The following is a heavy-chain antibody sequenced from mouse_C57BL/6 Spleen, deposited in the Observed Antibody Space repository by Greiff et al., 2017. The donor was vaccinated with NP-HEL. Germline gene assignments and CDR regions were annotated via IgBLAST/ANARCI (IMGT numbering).Heavy chain of an antibody. CDR2: IRNKANGYTT. V-gene: IGHV7-3*01. CDR3: ARCPTGTYAMDY. J-gene: IGHJ4*01. Sequence: EVKLVESGGGLVQPGGSLSLSCAASGFTFTDYYMSWVRQPPGKALEWLGFIRNKANGYTTEYSASVKGRFTISRDNSQSILYLQMNALRAEDSATYYCARCPTGTYAMDYWGQGTSVTVSS. CDR1: GFTFTDYY. D-gene: IGHD4-1*02.